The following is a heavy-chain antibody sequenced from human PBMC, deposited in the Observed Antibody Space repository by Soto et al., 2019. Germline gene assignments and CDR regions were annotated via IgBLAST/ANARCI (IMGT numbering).Heavy chain of an antibody. J-gene: IGHJ6*02. D-gene: IGHD1-26*01. V-gene: IGHV4-59*11. Sequence: SETLSLTCTVSGGSISSHYWTWVRQAPGKGLEWIGHIYYRGSTSYNPSLRSRSTISVDTSNNQFSLKLNSVTTADTAVYYCARDGREASGMDVWGQGTKVTVSS. CDR1: GGSISSHY. CDR2: IYYRGST. CDR3: ARDGREASGMDV.